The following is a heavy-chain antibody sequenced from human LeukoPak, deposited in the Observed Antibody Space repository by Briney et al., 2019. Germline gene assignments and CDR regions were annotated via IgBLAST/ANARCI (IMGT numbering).Heavy chain of an antibody. J-gene: IGHJ4*02. V-gene: IGHV3-30*18. CDR1: GFTFNNYG. CDR2: ISYEGRNK. Sequence: GGSLRLSCAASGFTFNNYGMHWVRQAPGKGLEWVAVISYEGRNKHYPDSVKGRFTISRDISTDTLWLQMDSLRTEDTAVYYCAKGPLRGTAAAIDYWGQGTLVTVSS. CDR3: AKGPLRGTAAAIDY. D-gene: IGHD2-2*01.